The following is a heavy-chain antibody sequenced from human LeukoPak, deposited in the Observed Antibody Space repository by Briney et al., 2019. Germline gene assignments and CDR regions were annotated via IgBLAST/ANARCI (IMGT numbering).Heavy chain of an antibody. D-gene: IGHD3-3*01. CDR1: GVTFSDYY. Sequence: GGSLRLSCTGSGVTFSDYYMSWIRQAPGKGLEWVSYISGSGTTIYYADSVKGRFTVSRDNANDSLYLQMNGLRVEDTAMYFCARALGRSSRSAYYYMDVWGKETTVTVSS. CDR3: ARALGRSSRSAYYYMDV. J-gene: IGHJ6*03. CDR2: ISGSGTTI. V-gene: IGHV3-11*01.